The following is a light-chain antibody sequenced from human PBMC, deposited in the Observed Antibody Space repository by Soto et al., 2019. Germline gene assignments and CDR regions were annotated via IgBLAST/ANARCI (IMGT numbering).Light chain of an antibody. CDR1: QSVSTN. Sequence: EIVLTQSPATLSVSPGERATLSCRASQSVSTNLAWYQQKPGQAPRLLIYGASIRASGIPARFSGSASGTDFTLTINHLQYEDFAVYFCQQYKNWPPLTFGGGTQVEI. J-gene: IGKJ4*01. V-gene: IGKV3-15*01. CDR2: GAS. CDR3: QQYKNWPPLT.